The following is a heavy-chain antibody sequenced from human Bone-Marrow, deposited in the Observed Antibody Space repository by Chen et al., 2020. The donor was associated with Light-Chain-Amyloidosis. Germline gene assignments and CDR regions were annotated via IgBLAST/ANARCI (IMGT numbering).Heavy chain of an antibody. CDR3: AKVWYASGTYFEN. J-gene: IGHJ4*02. Sequence: LESGGGLIQPGGSLRLSCAASGFTFNTYALSWVRQAPGKGLEWVSAISSGGGSTYSSDSVNGRFTISRDNSRNTLYLQMNSLRVEDTAVYYCAKVWYASGTYFENWGQGTLVTVSS. V-gene: IGHV3-23*01. CDR2: ISSGGGST. CDR1: GFTFNTYA. D-gene: IGHD1-26*01.